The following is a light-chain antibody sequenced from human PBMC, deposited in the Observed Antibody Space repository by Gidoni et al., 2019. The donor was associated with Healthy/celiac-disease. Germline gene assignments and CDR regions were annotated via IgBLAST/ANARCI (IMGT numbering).Light chain of an antibody. CDR1: QAITSN. CDR3: HQYRNWPSLT. V-gene: IGKV3-15*01. J-gene: IGKJ4*01. CDR2: GAP. Sequence: EVVMTQSPAIVYVSPGDTATLSCRASQAITSNFAWYQQRPGQAPRLLIYGAPTRATGIPPRFSGSGSGTEFTRTISSLQFEDFAVYYCHQYRNWPSLTFGGVTKVDIK.